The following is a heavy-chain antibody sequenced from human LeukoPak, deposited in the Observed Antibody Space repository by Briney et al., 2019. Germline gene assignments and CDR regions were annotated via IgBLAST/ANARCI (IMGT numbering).Heavy chain of an antibody. V-gene: IGHV3-33*01. CDR1: GFTFSSYG. J-gene: IGHJ4*02. CDR2: IWYDGSNK. D-gene: IGHD3-22*01. Sequence: GGSLRLSCAASGFTFSSYGMHWVRQAPGKGLEWVAVIWYDGSNKNYADSVKGRFTISRDNSKNTLYLQMNSLRAEDTAVYYCARAQGDSSGYYFLWGQGTLVTVSS. CDR3: ARAQGDSSGYYFL.